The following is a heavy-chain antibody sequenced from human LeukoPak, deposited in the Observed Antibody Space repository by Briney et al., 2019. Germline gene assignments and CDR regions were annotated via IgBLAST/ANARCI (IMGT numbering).Heavy chain of an antibody. Sequence: PGRSLRLSCEASGFTFSSFGMHWVCQAPGRGLEWVALISYDGTNKYYAGSVKGRFTISRDNSKNTLYLQMNSLTAEDTAVYYCAFRPLGDCSSSTCYAFDYWGRGTLVTVSS. CDR1: GFTFSSFG. CDR3: AFRPLGDCSSSTCYAFDY. CDR2: ISYDGTNK. D-gene: IGHD2-2*01. V-gene: IGHV3-30*03. J-gene: IGHJ4*02.